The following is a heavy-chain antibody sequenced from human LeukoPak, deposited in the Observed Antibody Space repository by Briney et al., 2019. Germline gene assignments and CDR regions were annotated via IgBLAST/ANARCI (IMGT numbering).Heavy chain of an antibody. V-gene: IGHV3-23*01. D-gene: IGHD6-13*01. CDR3: AKSGSSSWYLDY. Sequence: GGSLRLSCAASGFSFSTYWMSWVRQAPGKGLEWVSAISGSIDNGDNTYYADSVKGQFTISRDNSKNTLYLQMNRLRAEDAAEYYCAKSGSSSWYLDYWGQGTLVTVSS. CDR1: GFSFSTYW. CDR2: ISGSIDNGDNT. J-gene: IGHJ4*02.